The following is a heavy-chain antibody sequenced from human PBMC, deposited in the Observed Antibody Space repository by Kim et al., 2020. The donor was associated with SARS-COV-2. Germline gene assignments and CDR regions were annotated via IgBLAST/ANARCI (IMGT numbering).Heavy chain of an antibody. CDR1: GDSVSSNNAA. CDR2: TYYRSKWFN. CDR3: ANGGSGLGGMNV. J-gene: IGHJ6*02. V-gene: IGHV6-1*01. Sequence: SQTLSLTCAISGDSVSSNNAAWNWIRQSPSRGLEWLGRTYYRSKWFNDYALSVKSRITINPDTSKNHFSLQLSSVTPEDTAVYYCANGGSGLGGMNVWGQGATGTV. D-gene: IGHD3-16*01.